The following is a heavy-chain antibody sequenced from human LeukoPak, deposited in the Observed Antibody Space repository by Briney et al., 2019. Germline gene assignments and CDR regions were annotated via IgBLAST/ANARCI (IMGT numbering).Heavy chain of an antibody. Sequence: PGRSLRLSCAASGFTFDDYAMHWVRQAPGKGLEWVSGISWNSGSIGYADSVKGRFTISRDNAKNSLYLQMNSLRAEDTAVYYCARDRVGASTIWGQGTLVTVSS. CDR3: ARDRVGASTI. D-gene: IGHD1-26*01. CDR1: GFTFDDYA. CDR2: ISWNSGSI. V-gene: IGHV3-9*01. J-gene: IGHJ4*02.